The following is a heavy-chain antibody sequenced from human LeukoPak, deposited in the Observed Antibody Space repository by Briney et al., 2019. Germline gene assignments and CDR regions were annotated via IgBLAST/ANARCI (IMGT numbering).Heavy chain of an antibody. CDR2: INHSGST. J-gene: IGHJ5*02. D-gene: IGHD3-9*01. Sequence: PSETLSLTCAVYGGSFSGYYWSWIRQPPGKGLEWIGEINHSGSTNYNPSLKSRVTISVDTSKNQFSLKLSSVTAADTAVYYCARRPARLRYFDWTFDPWGQGTLVTVSS. CDR3: ARRPARLRYFDWTFDP. CDR1: GGSFSGYY. V-gene: IGHV4-34*01.